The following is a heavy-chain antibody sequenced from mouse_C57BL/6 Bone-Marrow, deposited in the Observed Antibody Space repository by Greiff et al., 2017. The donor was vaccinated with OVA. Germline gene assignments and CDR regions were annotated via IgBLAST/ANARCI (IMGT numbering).Heavy chain of an antibody. J-gene: IGHJ2*01. Sequence: QVQLQQPGAELVRPGTSVKLSCKASGYTFTSYWMHWVKQRPGQGLEWIGVIDPSDSYTNYNQKFKGKATLTVDTSSSTAYMQLSSLTSEDSAVYFCARRGKLVLDPYYFDYWGQGTTLTVSS. V-gene: IGHV1-59*01. CDR3: ARRGKLVLDPYYFDY. CDR1: GYTFTSYW. CDR2: IDPSDSYT. D-gene: IGHD4-1*01.